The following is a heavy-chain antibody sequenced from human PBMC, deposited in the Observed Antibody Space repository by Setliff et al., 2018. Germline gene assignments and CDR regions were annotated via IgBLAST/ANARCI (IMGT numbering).Heavy chain of an antibody. Sequence: ASVKVSCKASGYTFTRYYMHWVRQAPGQGLEWMGWISAYNGNTNYAQKLQGRVTMTTDTSTRTAYMELRSLRSDDTAVYDCARVGSGMGFDYWGQGTLVTV. V-gene: IGHV1-18*04. CDR2: ISAYNGNT. D-gene: IGHD6-19*01. CDR1: GYTFTRYY. J-gene: IGHJ4*02. CDR3: ARVGSGMGFDY.